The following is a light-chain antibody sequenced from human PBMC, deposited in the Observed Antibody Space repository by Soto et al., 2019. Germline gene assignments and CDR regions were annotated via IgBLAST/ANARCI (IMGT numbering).Light chain of an antibody. CDR1: SXPVGGYHY. CDR2: AVS. J-gene: IGLJ1*01. V-gene: IGLV2-11*01. CDR3: CSYAGRYTYV. Sequence: QSVLTQPRSVSGSPGQSVTISCTGTSXPVGGYHYVSWYQQFPGKAPKLMIYAVSQRPSGVPDRFSGSESGNTASLTISGLQADDEADYYCCSYAGRYTYVFGSGTKLTVL.